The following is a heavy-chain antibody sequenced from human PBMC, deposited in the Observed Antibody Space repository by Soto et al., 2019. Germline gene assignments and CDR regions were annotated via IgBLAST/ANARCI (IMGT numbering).Heavy chain of an antibody. V-gene: IGHV1-8*02. CDR3: ARGQEVRGFDP. Sequence: QVQLVQSGAEVKKPGASVKVSCKASGYTFTSYDINWVRQATGQGLEWMGWMNPNSGNTGYAQKFQGKVTMTRNTSIRTAYMALSSPRLEDTAVCCGARGQEVRGFDPWGQGTLVTVSS. CDR2: MNPNSGNT. D-gene: IGHD1-1*01. CDR1: GYTFTSYD. J-gene: IGHJ5*02.